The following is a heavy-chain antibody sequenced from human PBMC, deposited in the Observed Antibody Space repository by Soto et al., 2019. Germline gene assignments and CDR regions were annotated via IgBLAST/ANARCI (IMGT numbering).Heavy chain of an antibody. CDR2: IDGSGGIT. J-gene: IGHJ5*02. D-gene: IGHD3-10*01. CDR3: VKNSGWFNT. Sequence: QLLQSGGGLVQPGGSLTLSCAASGFTFGTTDMSWVRQAPGEGLEWISTIDGSGGITYYADSVKGRFTISRNNSRNTVYRHMNSLRVDDTALYYCVKNSGWFNTWGQGTLVTVPS. CDR1: GFTFGTTD. V-gene: IGHV3-23*01.